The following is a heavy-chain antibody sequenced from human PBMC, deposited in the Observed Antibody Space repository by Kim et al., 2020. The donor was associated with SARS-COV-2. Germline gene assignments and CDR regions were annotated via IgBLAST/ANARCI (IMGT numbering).Heavy chain of an antibody. V-gene: IGHV1-18*01. Sequence: ASVKVSCKASGYTFTSYGISWVRQAPGQGLEWMGWISAYNGNTNYAQKLQGRVTMTTDTSTSTAYMELRSLRSDDTAVYYCATQFGGPYCSSTSCYGYYFDYWGQGTLVTVSS. CDR1: GYTFTSYG. J-gene: IGHJ4*02. CDR2: ISAYNGNT. CDR3: ATQFGGPYCSSTSCYGYYFDY. D-gene: IGHD2-2*01.